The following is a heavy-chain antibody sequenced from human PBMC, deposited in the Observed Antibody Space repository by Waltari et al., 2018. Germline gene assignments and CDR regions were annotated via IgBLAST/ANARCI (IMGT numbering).Heavy chain of an antibody. D-gene: IGHD3-16*01. Sequence: SGPGLVKPSQTLSLTCTVSGGSISSGSYYWSWIRQPAGKGLEWIGYIYTSGSTNYNPSLKSRVTISVDTSKNQFSLKLSSVTAADTAVYYCARAFYPGFYYGMDVWGQGTTVTVSS. CDR1: GGSISSGSYY. V-gene: IGHV4-61*09. CDR2: IYTSGST. J-gene: IGHJ6*02. CDR3: ARAFYPGFYYGMDV.